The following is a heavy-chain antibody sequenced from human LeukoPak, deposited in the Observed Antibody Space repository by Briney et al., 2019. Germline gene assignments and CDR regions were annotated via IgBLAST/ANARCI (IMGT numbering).Heavy chain of an antibody. Sequence: GGSLHLSCAASGLTFYDSPIHWVRPASGKGLEWVGRVRDKANGYATGYAASVKGRFTVSRDDSKNTAYLQMNSLIIEDTAVYYCTRQPPVTGTVDHWGQGALVTVSS. J-gene: IGHJ4*02. CDR1: GLTFYDSP. CDR3: TRQPPVTGTVDH. D-gene: IGHD6-19*01. V-gene: IGHV3-73*01. CDR2: VRDKANGYAT.